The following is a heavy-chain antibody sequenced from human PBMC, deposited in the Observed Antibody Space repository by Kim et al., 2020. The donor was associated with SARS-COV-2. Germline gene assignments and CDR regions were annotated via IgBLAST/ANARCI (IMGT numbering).Heavy chain of an antibody. CDR3: ARGLPGRGMLRGVKVDY. J-gene: IGHJ4*02. CDR1: EFTFSNYD. Sequence: GGSLRLSCAASEFTFSNYDMHWVRQAPGKGLEWVAFIWDDDSNEKYADSVKGRFTISRDNSQNTLYLQMNSLRPDDTAVYYCARGLPGRGMLRGVKVDYWGQGTLVNVAP. CDR2: IWDDDSNE. V-gene: IGHV3-33*01. D-gene: IGHD3-10*01.